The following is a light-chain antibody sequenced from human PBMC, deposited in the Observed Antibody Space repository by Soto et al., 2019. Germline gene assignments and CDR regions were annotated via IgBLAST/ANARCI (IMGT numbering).Light chain of an antibody. Sequence: QSALTQPASVSGSPGQSITISCTGTSSDVGGHDYVSWYQQHPGKAPKLMIYEVNNRPSGVSSRFSGSKSGNTASLTISGLQAEDEADYYCSSCTSSTTYVFGTGTKVTVL. CDR1: SSDVGGHDY. CDR3: SSCTSSTTYV. V-gene: IGLV2-14*01. CDR2: EVN. J-gene: IGLJ1*01.